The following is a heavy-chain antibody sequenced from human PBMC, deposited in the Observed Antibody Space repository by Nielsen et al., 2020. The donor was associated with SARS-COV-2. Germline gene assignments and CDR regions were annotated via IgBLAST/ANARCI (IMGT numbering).Heavy chain of an antibody. D-gene: IGHD6-13*01. Sequence: SVKVSCKASGGTFSSYAISWVRQAPGQGLEWMGGIIPIFGTANYAQKFQGRVTITADESTSTAYMELSSLRSEDTAVYYCARVSSLWGYSSPIAGPHYFDYWGQGTLVTVSS. J-gene: IGHJ4*02. CDR1: GGTFSSYA. CDR2: IIPIFGTA. CDR3: ARVSSLWGYSSPIAGPHYFDY. V-gene: IGHV1-69*13.